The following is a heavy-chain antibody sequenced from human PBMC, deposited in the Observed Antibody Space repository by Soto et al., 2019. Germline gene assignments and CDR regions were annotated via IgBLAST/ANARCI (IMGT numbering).Heavy chain of an antibody. CDR3: ARRGSGSYSDY. CDR2: IYYSGTT. CDR1: GGSISSSNYY. D-gene: IGHD3-10*01. Sequence: SETLSLTCTVSGGSISSSNYYWGWIRQPPGKGLEWIGNIYYSGTTYYNTSLKSRVTISVDTSKNKFSLRLSSVTAADTAVYYCARRGSGSYSDYWGQGTLVTVS. V-gene: IGHV4-39*01. J-gene: IGHJ4*02.